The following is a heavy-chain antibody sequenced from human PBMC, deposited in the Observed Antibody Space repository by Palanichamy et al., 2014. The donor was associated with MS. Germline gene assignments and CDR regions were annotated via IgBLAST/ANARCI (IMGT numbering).Heavy chain of an antibody. J-gene: IGHJ4*02. CDR1: GFTFSNYA. D-gene: IGHD6-19*01. V-gene: IGHV3-23*01. Sequence: EVQLLESGGRLVQPGGPLRLSCAASGFTFSNYAMSCFRRAPGKGLEWVSAITGSSSRTYYADSVKGRFTISRDNFQNTLYLQMDSLRAEDTAVYYCARELVGTRGWYTVDYWGQGTLVTVSS. CDR2: ITGSSSRT. CDR3: ARELVGTRGWYTVDY.